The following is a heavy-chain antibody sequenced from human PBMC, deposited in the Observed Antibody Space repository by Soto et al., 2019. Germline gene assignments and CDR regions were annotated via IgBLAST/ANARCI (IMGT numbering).Heavy chain of an antibody. D-gene: IGHD6-19*01. CDR1: AYSFTSYA. CDR3: ARGYNNGWYTFDY. V-gene: IGHV1-18*01. CDR2: INTYNGNT. Sequence: VQLVQSGAEVKKPGASVKVSCKASAYSFTSYAISWVRQAPGQGLEWMGWINTYNGNTNYAQNLQGRLTLTTDTSTTTAYMELRHLTSDDTAVYFCARGYNNGWYTFDYWGQGTLVNLSS. J-gene: IGHJ4*02.